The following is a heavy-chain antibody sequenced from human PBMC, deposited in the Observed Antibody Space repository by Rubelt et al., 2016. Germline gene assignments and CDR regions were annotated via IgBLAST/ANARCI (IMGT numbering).Heavy chain of an antibody. CDR2: INAGNGNT. V-gene: IGHV1-3*01. CDR3: ARVIWGSGWSNNWFDP. CDR1: GYTFTSYA. D-gene: IGHD6-19*01. Sequence: QVQLVQSGAEVKKPGASVKVSCKASGYTFTSYAMHWVRQAPGQRLEWMGWINAGNGNTKYSQKFQGRCTITGETSASSASMELSSLRPEDTAVYYCARVIWGSGWSNNWFDPWGQGTLVTVSS. J-gene: IGHJ5*02.